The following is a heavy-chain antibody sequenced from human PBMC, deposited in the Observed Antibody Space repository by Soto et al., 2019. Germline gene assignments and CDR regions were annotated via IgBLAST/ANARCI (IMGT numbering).Heavy chain of an antibody. D-gene: IGHD2-15*01. V-gene: IGHV4-34*01. CDR3: ARAEGYCSGGSCYPPTYNWFDP. CDR1: GVSFSGYY. CDR2: INHSGST. Sequence: SETVSLTCAVYGVSFSGYYWSWIRQPPGKGLEWIGEINHSGSTNYNPSLKSRVTISVDTSKNQFSLKLSSVTAADTAVYYCARAEGYCSGGSCYPPTYNWFDPWGQGTLVTVSS. J-gene: IGHJ5*02.